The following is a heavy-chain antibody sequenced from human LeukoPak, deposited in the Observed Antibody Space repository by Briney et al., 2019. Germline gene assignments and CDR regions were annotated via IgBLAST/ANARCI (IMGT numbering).Heavy chain of an antibody. J-gene: IGHJ4*02. CDR1: GGTFSSYA. CDR3: AREHDSSGYSSYYFDY. D-gene: IGHD3-22*01. V-gene: IGHV1-18*01. Sequence: GASVKVSCKASGGTFSSYAISWVRQAPGQGLEWMGWISAYNGNTNYAQKLQGRVTMTTDTSTSTAYMELRSLRSDDTAVYYCAREHDSSGYSSYYFDYWGQGTLVTVSS. CDR2: ISAYNGNT.